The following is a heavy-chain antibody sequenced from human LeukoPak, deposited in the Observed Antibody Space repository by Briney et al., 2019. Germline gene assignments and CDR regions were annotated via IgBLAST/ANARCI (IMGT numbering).Heavy chain of an antibody. V-gene: IGHV3-23*01. CDR3: AKRGEYFYGSSGWDFDL. Sequence: PGGSLRLSCAAPGFTFTSYAMCSVPQAPGKRLEWVSGITGSADSTYYADSAKSRFTTSPDNSKSTLFMHMKSLRNDNTALYYSAKRGEYFYGSSGWDFDLWGRGTLVTVCS. CDR1: GFTFTSYA. CDR2: ITGSADST. D-gene: IGHD3-22*01. J-gene: IGHJ2*01.